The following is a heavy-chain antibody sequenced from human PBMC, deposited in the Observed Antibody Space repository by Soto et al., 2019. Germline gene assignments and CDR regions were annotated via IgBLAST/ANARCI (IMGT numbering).Heavy chain of an antibody. CDR2: ISGSGGST. CDR3: AKAESYTMVRGVIIPFDY. V-gene: IGHV3-23*04. CDR1: GFTFSSYG. D-gene: IGHD3-10*01. J-gene: IGHJ4*02. Sequence: VQLVESGGGVVQPGRSLRLSCAASGFTFSSYGMHWVRQAPGKGLEWVSAISGSGGSTYYADSVKGRFTISRDNSKNTLYLQMNSLRAEDTAVYYCAKAESYTMVRGVIIPFDYWGQGTLVTVSS.